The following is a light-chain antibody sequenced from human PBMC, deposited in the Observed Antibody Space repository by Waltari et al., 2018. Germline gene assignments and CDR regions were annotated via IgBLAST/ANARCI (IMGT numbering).Light chain of an antibody. Sequence: EIVLTPSPGTLSLSPGERATLSCRARQSVNSRSLAWYQQKPGQAPRLLISGASSRATGIPDRFSGSESGTDFTRTISRLEPEEFAVYYCQQYDTSPPGYTFGQGTKLEIK. CDR1: QSVNSRS. J-gene: IGKJ2*01. V-gene: IGKV3-20*01. CDR3: QQYDTSPPGYT. CDR2: GAS.